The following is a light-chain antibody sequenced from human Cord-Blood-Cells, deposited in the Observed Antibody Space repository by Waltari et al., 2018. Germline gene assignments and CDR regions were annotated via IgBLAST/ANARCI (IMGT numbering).Light chain of an antibody. V-gene: IGLV2-23*01. J-gene: IGLJ3*02. CDR2: EGR. CDR1: SSDVGSYYL. Sequence: QSALPQPASVSGSPGQSITLSCAGTSSDVGSYYLVSGYHQHPGKVPKLMIYEGRKRPSGVSNRFSGSKSDNTASLTISGLQAEDEADYYCCSYAGSSTWVFGGGTKLTVL. CDR3: CSYAGSSTWV.